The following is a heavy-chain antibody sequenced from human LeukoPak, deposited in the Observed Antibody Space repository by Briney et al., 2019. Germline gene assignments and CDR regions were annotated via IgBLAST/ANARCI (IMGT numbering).Heavy chain of an antibody. D-gene: IGHD2-15*01. CDR1: GYTFTTYY. Sequence: GGSVKVSCKASGYTFTTYYFHWVRQAPGQGLEWMGIIKPSGGSTSYAQKFQDRVTMTRDTSTSTLYMELTSLRSEDTAVYYCARDVSGGNCLFDYWGQGTLVTVSS. J-gene: IGHJ4*02. CDR3: ARDVSGGNCLFDY. CDR2: IKPSGGST. V-gene: IGHV1-46*01.